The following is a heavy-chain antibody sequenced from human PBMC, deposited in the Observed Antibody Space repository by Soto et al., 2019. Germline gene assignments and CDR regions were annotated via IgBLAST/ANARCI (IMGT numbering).Heavy chain of an antibody. V-gene: IGHV1-2*04. CDR1: GYTFTGHY. CDR2: INPNSGGT. Sequence: ASVKVSCKASGYTFTGHYIHWVRQAPGQGFERMGWINPNSGGTNYAQKFQGWVTMTRDTSISTAYMELSRLRSDDTAVNYCARDVGIAVAGKGYGMDVWGQGTTVTVSS. D-gene: IGHD6-19*01. J-gene: IGHJ6*02. CDR3: ARDVGIAVAGKGYGMDV.